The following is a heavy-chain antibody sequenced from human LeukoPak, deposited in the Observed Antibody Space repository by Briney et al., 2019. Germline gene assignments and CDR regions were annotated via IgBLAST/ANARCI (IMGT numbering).Heavy chain of an antibody. Sequence: KLGESLKISCKGSGYSFTSYWIGWVRQMPGKGLEWMGIIYPGDSDTRYSPSFQGQVTISADKSISTAYLQWSSLKASDTAIYYCARPRDGYNLYFDYWGQGTLVTVSS. D-gene: IGHD5-24*01. CDR3: ARPRDGYNLYFDY. CDR1: GYSFTSYW. J-gene: IGHJ4*02. CDR2: IYPGDSDT. V-gene: IGHV5-51*01.